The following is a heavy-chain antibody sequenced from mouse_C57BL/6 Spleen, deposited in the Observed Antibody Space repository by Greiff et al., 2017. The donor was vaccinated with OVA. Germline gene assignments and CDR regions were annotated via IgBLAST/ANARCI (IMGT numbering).Heavy chain of an antibody. D-gene: IGHD2-3*01. CDR3: ARNDGYPYWYFDV. V-gene: IGHV5-17*01. Sequence: EVMLVESGGGLVKPGGSLKLSCAASGFTFSDYGMHWVRQAPEKGLEWVAYISSGSSTIYYADTVKGRFTISRDNAKNTLFLQMTSLRSEDTAMYYCARNDGYPYWYFDVWGTGTTVTVSS. J-gene: IGHJ1*03. CDR1: GFTFSDYG. CDR2: ISSGSSTI.